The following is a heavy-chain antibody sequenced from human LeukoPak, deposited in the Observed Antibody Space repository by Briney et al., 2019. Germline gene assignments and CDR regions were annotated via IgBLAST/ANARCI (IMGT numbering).Heavy chain of an antibody. CDR1: GYTFTGYY. J-gene: IGHJ3*02. CDR3: ASPVAAAGSDAFDI. D-gene: IGHD6-13*01. CDR2: INPNSGGT. V-gene: IGHV1-2*02. Sequence: ASVKVSCEASGYTFTGYYMHWVRQAPGQGLEWMGWINPNSGGTNYAQKFQGRVTMTRDTSISTAYMELSRLRSDDTAVYYCASPVAAAGSDAFDIWGQGTMVTVSS.